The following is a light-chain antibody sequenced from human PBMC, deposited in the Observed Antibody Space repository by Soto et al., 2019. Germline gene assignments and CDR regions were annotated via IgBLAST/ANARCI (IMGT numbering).Light chain of an antibody. CDR2: LGS. Sequence: VMTQSPLSLSVTLGEPAIISCMASQSLLHSNGYYYLDWYLQKPGQSPQLLIYLGSHRPSGVPDRFSGSGSGTDFTLKISRVEAEDVGVYYCMQALQTGWTFGQGTKVDIK. CDR1: QSLLHSNGYYY. V-gene: IGKV2-28*01. CDR3: MQALQTGWT. J-gene: IGKJ1*01.